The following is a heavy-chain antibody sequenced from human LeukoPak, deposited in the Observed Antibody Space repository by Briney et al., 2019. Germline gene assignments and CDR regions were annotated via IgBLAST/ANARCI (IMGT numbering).Heavy chain of an antibody. D-gene: IGHD4-17*01. Sequence: PGGSLRLSCAASGFTFSSYAMSWVRQPPGKGLEWVSAISGSGGSTYYADSVKGRFTISRDNSKNTLYPQMNSLRAEDTAVYYCAKDLRGYGDGFDYWGQGTLVTVSS. J-gene: IGHJ4*02. CDR3: AKDLRGYGDGFDY. CDR1: GFTFSSYA. V-gene: IGHV3-23*01. CDR2: ISGSGGST.